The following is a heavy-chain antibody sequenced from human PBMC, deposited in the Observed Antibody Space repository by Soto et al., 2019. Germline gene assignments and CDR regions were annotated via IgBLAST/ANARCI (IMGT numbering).Heavy chain of an antibody. V-gene: IGHV1-69*10. Sequence: ASVKVSCKTSGGAFSSYAISWVRQAPGQGLEWMGGIVPILRRADYAQKFQGRVTVTADEAASTAYMELTSLRSEDTAVYYCARGVPAALGSAYNWFDPWGQGTLVTVSS. CDR1: GGAFSSYA. CDR3: ARGVPAALGSAYNWFDP. J-gene: IGHJ5*02. D-gene: IGHD2-2*01. CDR2: IVPILRRA.